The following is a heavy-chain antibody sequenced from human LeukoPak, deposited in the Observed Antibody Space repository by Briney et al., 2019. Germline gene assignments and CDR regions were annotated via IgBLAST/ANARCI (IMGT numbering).Heavy chain of an antibody. J-gene: IGHJ6*03. CDR3: AGLPAYYDFWSGADYYMDV. CDR1: GGTFSSYA. D-gene: IGHD3-3*01. V-gene: IGHV1-69*13. Sequence: SAKVSCKASGGTFSSYAISWVRQAPGQGLEWMGGIIPIFGTANYAQKFQGRVTITADESTSTAYMELSSLRSEDTAVYYCAGLPAYYDFWSGADYYMDVWGKGTTVTVSS. CDR2: IIPIFGTA.